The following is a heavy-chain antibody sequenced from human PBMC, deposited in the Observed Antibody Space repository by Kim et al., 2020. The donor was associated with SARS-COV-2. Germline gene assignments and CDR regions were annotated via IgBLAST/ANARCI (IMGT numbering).Heavy chain of an antibody. CDR3: ASLGYCSGGTCHSSY. V-gene: IGHV4-39*01. Sequence: PSLKSRVTISADTPKNQFSLKLTSVTAADTAVYFCASLGYCSGGTCHSSYWGQGTLVTVSS. J-gene: IGHJ4*02. D-gene: IGHD2-15*01.